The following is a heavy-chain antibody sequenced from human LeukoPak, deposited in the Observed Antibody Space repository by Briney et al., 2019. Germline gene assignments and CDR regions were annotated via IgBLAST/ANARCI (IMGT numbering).Heavy chain of an antibody. J-gene: IGHJ4*02. CDR1: GGTFSSYA. CDR3: AREGIIALGYLY. V-gene: IGHV1-2*02. D-gene: IGHD3-16*02. Sequence: ASVKVSCKASGGTFSSYAISWVRQAPGQGLEWMGWINPNSGGTNYAQKFQGRVTMTRDTSISTAYMELSRLRSDDTAVYYCAREGIIALGYLYWGQGTLVTVSS. CDR2: INPNSGGT.